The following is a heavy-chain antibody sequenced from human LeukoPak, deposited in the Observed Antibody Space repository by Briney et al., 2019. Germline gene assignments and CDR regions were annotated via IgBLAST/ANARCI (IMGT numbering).Heavy chain of an antibody. CDR1: GGSISSYY. CDR2: IHYRGST. D-gene: IGHD2-2*01. J-gene: IGHJ4*02. Sequence: SETLSLTCTVSGGSISSYYWSWIRQPPGKGLEWIGSIHYRGSTTYNPSLKSRVTISVDTSKNQSSLKLSSVTAADTAVYYCARRLGGTSTGFDYWGQGTLVTVSS. CDR3: ARRLGGTSTGFDY. V-gene: IGHV4-59*08.